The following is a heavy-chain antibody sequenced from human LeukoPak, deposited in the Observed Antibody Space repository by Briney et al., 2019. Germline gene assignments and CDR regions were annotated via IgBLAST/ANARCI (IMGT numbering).Heavy chain of an antibody. CDR2: IWYDGGKK. Sequence: PGGSQRLSCAASGFTFSDYGMYWVRQAPGKGLEWVALIWYDGGKKYYTDSVRGRFTISRDNSKNTLYLQMNSLRAEDTAVYYCVRYCNGGSCYRAAFDVWGPGTMVTVSS. D-gene: IGHD2-15*01. V-gene: IGHV3-33*01. CDR1: GFTFSDYG. J-gene: IGHJ3*01. CDR3: VRYCNGGSCYRAAFDV.